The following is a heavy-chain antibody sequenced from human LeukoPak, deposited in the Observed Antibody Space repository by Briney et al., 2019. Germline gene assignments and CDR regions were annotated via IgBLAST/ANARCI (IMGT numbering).Heavy chain of an antibody. CDR1: GGTFSSYA. V-gene: IGHV1-69*05. Sequence: SVKVSCKASGGTFSSYAISWVRQAPGQGLEWMGRIIPIFGTANYAQKFQGRVTMTTDTSTSTAYMELRSLRSDDTAVYYCARDQGVEGATYDYWGQGTLVTVSS. CDR3: ARDQGVEGATYDY. CDR2: IIPIFGTA. D-gene: IGHD1-26*01. J-gene: IGHJ4*02.